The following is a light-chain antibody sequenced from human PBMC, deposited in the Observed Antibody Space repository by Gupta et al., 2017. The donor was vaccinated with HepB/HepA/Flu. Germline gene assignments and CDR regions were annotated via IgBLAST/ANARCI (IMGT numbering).Light chain of an antibody. V-gene: IGKV1-39*01. CDR3: QESYITPRT. CDR1: QNISRY. CDR2: AAS. Sequence: DIQMTQSPSSLSASVGDRVTLTCRASQNISRYLNWYQQKLGKAPKLLIYAASSLQSGVPSRFSGSGSGTDFTLTISRLQPEDFAIYYCQESYITPRTFGQGTKVEIK. J-gene: IGKJ1*01.